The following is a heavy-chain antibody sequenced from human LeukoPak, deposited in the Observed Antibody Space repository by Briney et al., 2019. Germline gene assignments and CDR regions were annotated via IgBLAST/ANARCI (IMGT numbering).Heavy chain of an antibody. Sequence: PGGSLRLSCAASGFTFSSYAMSWVRQAPGKGLEWVSGITGGGGSTYYAGSVKGRFTISRGNSKNTLYLQMNSLRAEDTAVYYCANGDGRVAALDYWGQGTLVTVSS. J-gene: IGHJ4*02. CDR1: GFTFSSYA. V-gene: IGHV3-23*01. CDR2: ITGGGGST. CDR3: ANGDGRVAALDY. D-gene: IGHD2-15*01.